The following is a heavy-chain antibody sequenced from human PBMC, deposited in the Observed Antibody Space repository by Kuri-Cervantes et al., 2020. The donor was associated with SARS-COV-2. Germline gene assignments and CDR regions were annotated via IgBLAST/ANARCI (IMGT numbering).Heavy chain of an antibody. Sequence: ASVKVSCKASGYTFTSYAMHWVRQAPGQRLEWMGWINAGNGNTKYSQKFQGRVTITADKSTSTAYMELSSLRSEDTAVYYCARDAAADNLSDYWGQGTLVTVSS. CDR2: INAGNGNT. J-gene: IGHJ4*02. CDR1: GYTFTSYA. V-gene: IGHV1-3*01. D-gene: IGHD6-13*01. CDR3: ARDAAADNLSDY.